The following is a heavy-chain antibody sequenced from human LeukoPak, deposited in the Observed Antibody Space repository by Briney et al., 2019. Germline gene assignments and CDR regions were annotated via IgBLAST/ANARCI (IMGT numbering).Heavy chain of an antibody. V-gene: IGHV3-30*04. CDR2: ISYDGNNK. D-gene: IGHD4-17*01. CDR1: EFTFSTYA. CDR3: ARDPLRDYGDYIPDP. J-gene: IGHJ5*02. Sequence: SGGSLRLSCAASEFTFSTYAMHWVRQAPGKGLEWAAVISYDGNNKYYADSVKGRFTISRDNSKHTLYLQMNSLRTEDTAVYYCARDPLRDYGDYIPDPWGQGTLVTVSS.